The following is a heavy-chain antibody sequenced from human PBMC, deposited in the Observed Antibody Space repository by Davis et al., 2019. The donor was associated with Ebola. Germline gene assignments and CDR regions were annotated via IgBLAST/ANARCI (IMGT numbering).Heavy chain of an antibody. D-gene: IGHD2-21*02. V-gene: IGHV5-51*01. J-gene: IGHJ4*02. CDR2: VYPGDSDT. Sequence: PGGSLRLSCTPSGYIFRNYWIGWVRQLPGKGLEWMGIVYPGDSDTRYNPSFQGQVTMSADKSINTAYLHWSSLKASDTAMYYCAKPLSGDCAGIDCWGQGTLVTVSS. CDR1: GYIFRNYW. CDR3: AKPLSGDCAGIDC.